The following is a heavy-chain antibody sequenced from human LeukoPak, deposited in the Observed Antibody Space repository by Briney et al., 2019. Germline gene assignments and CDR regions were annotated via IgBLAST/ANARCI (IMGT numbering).Heavy chain of an antibody. Sequence: ASVKVSCKASGYTFTSYAMHWVRQASGQRLEWMGWINAGNGNTKYSQKFQGRVTITRDTSASTAYMELSSLRSEDTAVYYCARDLLPIHYGDFTFDYWGQGTLVTVSS. J-gene: IGHJ4*02. CDR1: GYTFTSYA. V-gene: IGHV1-3*01. D-gene: IGHD4-17*01. CDR2: INAGNGNT. CDR3: ARDLLPIHYGDFTFDY.